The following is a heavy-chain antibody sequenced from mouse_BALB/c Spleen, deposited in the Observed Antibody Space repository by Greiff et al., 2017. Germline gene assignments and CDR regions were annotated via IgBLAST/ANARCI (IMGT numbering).Heavy chain of an antibody. J-gene: IGHJ4*01. Sequence: QVQLQQPGAELVKPGASVKMSCKASGYTFTSYNMHWVKQTPGQGLEWIGAIYPGNGDTSYNQKFKGKATLTADKSSSTAYMQLSSLTSEDSAVYYCAREPYDYDEGYYAMDYWGQGTSVTVSS. CDR1: GYTFTSYN. CDR2: IYPGNGDT. V-gene: IGHV1-12*01. CDR3: AREPYDYDEGYYAMDY. D-gene: IGHD2-4*01.